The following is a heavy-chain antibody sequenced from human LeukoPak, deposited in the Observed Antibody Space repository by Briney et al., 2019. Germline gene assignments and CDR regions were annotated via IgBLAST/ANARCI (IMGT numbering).Heavy chain of an antibody. Sequence: GASVKVSCKASGYTFTSYGISWVRQAPGQGLEWMGWISAYNGNTNYAQKLQGRVTMTTDTSTSTAYMELRSLRSDDTAVYYCARVKNGDYDILTGLYYYYYMDVWGKGTTVTVSS. CDR3: ARVKNGDYDILTGLYYYYYMDV. V-gene: IGHV1-18*01. CDR2: ISAYNGNT. J-gene: IGHJ6*03. CDR1: GYTFTSYG. D-gene: IGHD3-9*01.